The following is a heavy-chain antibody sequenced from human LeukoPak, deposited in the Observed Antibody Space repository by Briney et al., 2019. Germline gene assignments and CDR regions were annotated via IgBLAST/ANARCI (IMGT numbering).Heavy chain of an antibody. J-gene: IGHJ5*02. D-gene: IGHD3-22*01. V-gene: IGHV1-2*02. CDR3: ARDPSVTTYYYDSSGYYNWFDP. CDR2: INPNSGGT. CDR1: GYTFTGYY. Sequence: ASVKVSCKASGYTFTGYYMHWVRQAPGQGLEWMGWINPNSGGTNYAQKFQGRVTMTRDTSISTAYMELSRLRSDDTAVYDCARDPSVTTYYYDSSGYYNWFDPWGQGTLVTVSS.